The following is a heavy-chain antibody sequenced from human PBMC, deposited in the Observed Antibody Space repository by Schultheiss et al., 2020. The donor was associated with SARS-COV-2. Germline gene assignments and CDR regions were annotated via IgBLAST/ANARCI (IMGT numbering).Heavy chain of an antibody. CDR2: IYYSGST. J-gene: IGHJ4*02. D-gene: IGHD2-15*01. Sequence: SETLSLTCTVSGGSISSGGYYWSWIRQHPGKGLEWIGYIYYSGSTNYNPSLKSRVTISVHTSKNQFSLKLSSVTAADTAVYYCARGGLGCSGGSCQFDYWGQGTLVTVSS. V-gene: IGHV4-61*08. CDR1: GGSISSGGYY. CDR3: ARGGLGCSGGSCQFDY.